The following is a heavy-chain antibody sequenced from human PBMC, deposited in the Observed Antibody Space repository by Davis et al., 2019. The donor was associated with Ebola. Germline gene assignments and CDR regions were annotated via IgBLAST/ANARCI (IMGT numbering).Heavy chain of an antibody. J-gene: IGHJ6*02. CDR1: GDSVSGGSGA. Sequence: HSQTLSLTCAISGDSVSGGSGAWNWLRQSPSRGLEWLGRTYHNSKWYNDYAIAVKSRIIIDPDTSENQFSLHLNSVTPEDTALYYCARGWLRGGMDVWGEGTTVTV. D-gene: IGHD5-18*01. V-gene: IGHV6-1*01. CDR2: TYHNSKWYN. CDR3: ARGWLRGGMDV.